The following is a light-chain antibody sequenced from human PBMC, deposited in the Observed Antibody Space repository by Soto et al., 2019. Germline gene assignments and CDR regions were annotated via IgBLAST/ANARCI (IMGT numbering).Light chain of an antibody. V-gene: IGLV1-44*01. CDR3: AAWDDSLDGWV. CDR2: NNN. CDR1: NSNIGGNP. Sequence: QSVLTQPPSASGTPGQRVTISCSGSNSNIGGNPVNWFQQLPGTAPKLLIYNNNQRPSGVPDRISGSKPGTSASLAISGLHSEDEADYFCAAWDDSLDGWVFGGGTQLTVL. J-gene: IGLJ3*02.